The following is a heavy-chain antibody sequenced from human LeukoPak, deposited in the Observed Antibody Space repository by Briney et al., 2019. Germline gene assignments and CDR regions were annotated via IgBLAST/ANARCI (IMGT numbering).Heavy chain of an antibody. Sequence: SETLSLTCTVSGGSISSSSYYWGWIRQPPGKGLEWIGSIYYSGSTYYNPSLKSRVTISVDTSKNQFSLKLSSVTAADTAVYYCARGNEWFGELYQLDYWGQGTLVTVSS. CDR1: GGSISSSSYY. J-gene: IGHJ4*02. V-gene: IGHV4-39*07. CDR2: IYYSGST. D-gene: IGHD3-10*01. CDR3: ARGNEWFGELYQLDY.